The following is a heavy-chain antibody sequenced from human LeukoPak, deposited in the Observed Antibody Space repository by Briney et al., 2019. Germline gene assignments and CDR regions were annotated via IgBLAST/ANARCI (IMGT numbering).Heavy chain of an antibody. V-gene: IGHV4-34*01. CDR2: INHSGST. D-gene: IGHD5-24*01. Sequence: SETLSLTCAVYGGSFSGYYWSWIRQPPKKGLEWIGEINHSGSTNYNPSLKSRVTISVDTSKNQFSLKLSSVTAADTAVYYCARGEMAIALPADYWGQGTLVTVSS. CDR1: GGSFSGYY. CDR3: ARGEMAIALPADY. J-gene: IGHJ4*02.